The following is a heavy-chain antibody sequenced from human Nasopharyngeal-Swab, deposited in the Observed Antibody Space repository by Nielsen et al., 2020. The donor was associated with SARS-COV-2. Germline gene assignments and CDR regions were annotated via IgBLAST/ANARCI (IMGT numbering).Heavy chain of an antibody. D-gene: IGHD1-1*01. CDR2: ISAYNGNT. CDR3: ARVGTTGTTAFDY. V-gene: IGHV1-18*01. J-gene: IGHJ4*02. Sequence: WVRQAPGQGLEWMGWISAYNGNTNYAQKLQGRVTMTTDTSTSTACMELRSLRSDDTAVYYCARVGTTGTTAFDYWGQGTLVTVSS.